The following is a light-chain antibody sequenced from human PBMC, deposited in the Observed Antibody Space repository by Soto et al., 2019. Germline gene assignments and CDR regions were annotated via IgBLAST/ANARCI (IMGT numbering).Light chain of an antibody. V-gene: IGKV1-5*03. J-gene: IGKJ3*01. Sequence: IHLTQYPATVSAYVGDRVTITCRASQSISTWLAWYQPKPGKAPKLLIYWGSSLESGVPSRISGSGAGTEFTLTISSLQPDAFATSYFKNYTTESCSCGPGTKVDIK. CDR2: WGS. CDR3: KNYTTESCS. CDR1: QSISTW.